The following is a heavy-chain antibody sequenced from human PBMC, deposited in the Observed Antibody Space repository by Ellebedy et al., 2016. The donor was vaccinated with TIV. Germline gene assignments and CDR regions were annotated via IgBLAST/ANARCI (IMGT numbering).Heavy chain of an antibody. CDR1: GGSIRSYF. V-gene: IGHV4-59*01. CDR3: ASSLTMIRGGMDV. CDR2: IYYSGST. Sequence: MPSETLSLTCTVSGGSIRSYFWSWIRQLPGKGLEWIGYIYYSGSTNYNPSLKSRVTISVDTSKNQFSLKLSSVTASDTAVYYCASSLTMIRGGMDVWGQGTTVTVSS. J-gene: IGHJ6*02. D-gene: IGHD3-10*01.